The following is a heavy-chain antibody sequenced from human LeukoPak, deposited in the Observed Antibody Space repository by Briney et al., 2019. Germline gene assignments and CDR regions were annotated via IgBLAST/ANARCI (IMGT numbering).Heavy chain of an antibody. D-gene: IGHD6-19*01. CDR3: ARRAPVAGLGFFDY. J-gene: IGHJ4*02. CDR1: GASISSSSYY. CDR2: IYYSGST. V-gene: IGHV4-39*01. Sequence: SETLSLTCTVSGASISSSSYYWGWIRQPPGKGLEWIGSIYYSGSTHYNPSLKSRVSIFVDTANNQFSLKVTSVTATDTGVYYCARRAPVAGLGFFDYWGQGALVIVSS.